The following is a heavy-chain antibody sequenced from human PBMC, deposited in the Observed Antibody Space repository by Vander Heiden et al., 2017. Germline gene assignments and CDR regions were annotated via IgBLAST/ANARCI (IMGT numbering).Heavy chain of an antibody. CDR3: AREARHLRGGGPRPYYFDY. D-gene: IGHD2-15*01. Sequence: QVQLVQSGAEVKKPGASVKVSCKASGYTFTSYAMHWVRQAPGQRLEWMGWINAGNGNTKYSQKFQGRVTITRDTSASTAYMELSSLRSEDTAVYYCAREARHLRGGGPRPYYFDYWGQGTLVTVSS. CDR2: INAGNGNT. J-gene: IGHJ4*02. CDR1: GYTFTSYA. V-gene: IGHV1-3*01.